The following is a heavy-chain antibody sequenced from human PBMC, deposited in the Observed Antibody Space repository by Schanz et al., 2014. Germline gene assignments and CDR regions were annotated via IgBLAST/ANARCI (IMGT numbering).Heavy chain of an antibody. J-gene: IGHJ4*02. CDR2: ISVYNHNK. V-gene: IGHV1-18*01. CDR3: ARDRRVFDRDGLYYFDT. Sequence: QIQLVQSGPEVKKPGATVKVSCKASGYIFINSGISWVRQAPGQGLEWMGWISVYNHNKEYDQKFQGGVTMTTDTSTSTAYMALTELRSDDTAVYYCARDRRVFDRDGLYYFDTWGQGALVTVSS. D-gene: IGHD2-21*02. CDR1: GYIFINSG.